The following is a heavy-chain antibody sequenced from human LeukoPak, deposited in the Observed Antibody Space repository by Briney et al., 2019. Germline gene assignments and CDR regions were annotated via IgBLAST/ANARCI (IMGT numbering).Heavy chain of an antibody. Sequence: PGRSLRLSCAASGFTFSSYAMHWVRQAPGKGLEWVAVISYDGSNKYYADSVKGRFTISRDNSKNTLYLQMNSLRAEDTAVYYCAREREQWPAYYYGMDVWGQGTTVTVSS. V-gene: IGHV3-30-3*01. J-gene: IGHJ6*02. CDR1: GFTFSSYA. D-gene: IGHD6-19*01. CDR2: ISYDGSNK. CDR3: AREREQWPAYYYGMDV.